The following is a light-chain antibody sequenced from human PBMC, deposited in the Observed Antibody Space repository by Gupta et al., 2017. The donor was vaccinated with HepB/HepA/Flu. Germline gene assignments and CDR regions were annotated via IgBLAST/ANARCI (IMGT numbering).Light chain of an antibody. CDR3: SSYTSSSTLV. CDR1: SSDVGLYNY. J-gene: IGLJ1*01. CDR2: DVS. V-gene: IGLV2-14*03. Sequence: QSALTQPASVSASPGQSITISCTGTSSDVGLYNYVSWYQQHPGKAPKLMIYDVSNRPAGVSNRFSGSKSGNTASLTISGLQAEDEADYYCSSYTSSSTLVFGTGTEVTVL.